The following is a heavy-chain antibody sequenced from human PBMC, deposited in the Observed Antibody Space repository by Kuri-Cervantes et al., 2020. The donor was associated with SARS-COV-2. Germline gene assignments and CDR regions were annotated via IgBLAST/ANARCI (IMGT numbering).Heavy chain of an antibody. CDR2: TNPNSGGT. V-gene: IGHV1-2*02. D-gene: IGHD2-15*01. J-gene: IGHJ6*03. Sequence: AVTVSCQASGCTFTGYYMHWVRQAPGQGIEWMGWTNPNSGGTNYAQKFQGRVTMTRDTSISTAYMELSRLRSDDTAVYYCARDVCSGGSCYHYYMDVWGKGTTVTVSS. CDR3: ARDVCSGGSCYHYYMDV. CDR1: GCTFTGYY.